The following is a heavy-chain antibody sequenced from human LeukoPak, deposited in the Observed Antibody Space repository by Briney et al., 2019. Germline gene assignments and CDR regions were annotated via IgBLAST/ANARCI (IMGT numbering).Heavy chain of an antibody. J-gene: IGHJ4*02. V-gene: IGHV4-59*01. CDR2: IYYSGST. CDR3: ARETIAASLDY. D-gene: IGHD6-6*01. CDR1: GGSFSGYY. Sequence: SETLSLTCAVYGGSFSGYYWSWIRQPPGKGLEWIGYIYYSGSTNYNPSLKSRVTISVDTSKNQFSLKLSSVTAADTAVYYCARETIAASLDYWGQGTLVTVSS.